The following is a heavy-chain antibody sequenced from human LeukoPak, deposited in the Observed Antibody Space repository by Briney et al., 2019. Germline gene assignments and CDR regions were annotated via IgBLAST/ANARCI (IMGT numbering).Heavy chain of an antibody. Sequence: GGSLRLSCAASGFTFSSYGMHWVRQAPGKGLEWVAVISYDGSNKYYADSVKGRFTISRDSSKNTLYLQMNSLRAKDTAVYYCEKTYDSSVGYFDYWGQGTLVTVSS. CDR3: EKTYDSSVGYFDY. CDR1: GFTFSSYG. D-gene: IGHD3-22*01. V-gene: IGHV3-30*18. CDR2: ISYDGSNK. J-gene: IGHJ4*02.